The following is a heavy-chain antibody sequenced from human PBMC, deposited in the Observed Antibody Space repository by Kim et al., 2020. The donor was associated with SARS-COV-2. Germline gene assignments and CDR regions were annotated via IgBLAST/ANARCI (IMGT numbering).Heavy chain of an antibody. D-gene: IGHD6-6*01. CDR1: GDSISSYY. CDR2: IYYDGST. Sequence: SETLSLTCTVSGDSISSYYWSWIRQPPGKGLEWIGYIYYDGSTNYNPSLKSRVTISSDTSKTQFSLRLSSVTAADTAVYFCARSYSRSNLYYYGMDVWGQGTTVIISS. J-gene: IGHJ6*02. CDR3: ARSYSRSNLYYYGMDV. V-gene: IGHV4-59*01.